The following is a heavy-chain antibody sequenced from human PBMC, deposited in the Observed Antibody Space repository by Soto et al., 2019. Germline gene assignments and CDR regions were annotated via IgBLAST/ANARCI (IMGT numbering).Heavy chain of an antibody. CDR1: GGSISSGGYS. J-gene: IGHJ3*02. Sequence: SETLSLTCAVSGGSISSGGYSWSWIRQPPGKGLEWIGYIYHSGSTYYNPSLKSRVTISVDRSKNQFSLKLSSVTAAGTAVYYCARSSEYSSSLGAFDIWGQGTMVTVSS. D-gene: IGHD6-6*01. V-gene: IGHV4-30-2*01. CDR3: ARSSEYSSSLGAFDI. CDR2: IYHSGST.